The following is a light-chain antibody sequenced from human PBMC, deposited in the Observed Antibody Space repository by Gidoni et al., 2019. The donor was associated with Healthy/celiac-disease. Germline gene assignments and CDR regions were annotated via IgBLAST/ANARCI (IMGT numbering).Light chain of an antibody. CDR2: LAS. CDR1: QSVLYSPNNKNY. V-gene: IGKV4-1*01. J-gene: IGKJ2*01. Sequence: DIVMTQSPDSLAASLGERATINCKSSQSVLYSPNNKNYLAWYQQKPGQPPKLLIYLASTRESGVPDRFSGSGSGTDFTLTISSLQAEDVAVYYCQQYYSTPYTFXQXTKLEIK. CDR3: QQYYSTPYT.